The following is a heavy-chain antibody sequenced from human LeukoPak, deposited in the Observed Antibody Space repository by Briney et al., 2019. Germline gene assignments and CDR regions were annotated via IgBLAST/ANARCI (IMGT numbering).Heavy chain of an antibody. CDR3: ARRGLTVAGSFDI. Sequence: GGSLRLSCAASGFTFSTYSMNWVRQAPGKGLEWVSSISSSSTYIYYADSVKGRFTISRDNAENSLFLQMSSLRAEDTAVYYCARRGLTVAGSFDIWGQGTMVTVSS. D-gene: IGHD6-19*01. CDR1: GFTFSTYS. CDR2: ISSSSTYI. J-gene: IGHJ3*02. V-gene: IGHV3-21*01.